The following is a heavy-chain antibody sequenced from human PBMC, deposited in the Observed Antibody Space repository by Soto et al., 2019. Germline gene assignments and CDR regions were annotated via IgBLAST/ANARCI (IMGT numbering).Heavy chain of an antibody. J-gene: IGHJ4*02. D-gene: IGHD5-12*01. CDR3: ARLRYSAYYVTYHLDY. CDR2: IHYTGAT. Sequence: QVRLQESGPGLVKPSETLSLTCTVSGGSITSYYWSWIRQSPGKGLESIGYIHYTGATNYNPSLKSRVTISVDTSKNQFSLKLSSVPAADAAVYYCARLRYSAYYVTYHLDYWGQGAVVTGSS. CDR1: GGSITSYY. V-gene: IGHV4-59*08.